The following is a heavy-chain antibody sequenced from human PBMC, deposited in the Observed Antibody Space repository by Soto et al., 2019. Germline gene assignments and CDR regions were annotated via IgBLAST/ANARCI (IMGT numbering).Heavy chain of an antibody. Sequence: ASVKVSCKASGYSFTNYYMHWVRQAPGQGLEYMGVIHPNGGGTSYAQKFQGRVTMTSDTSTSIVYMELSSLRSDDTAVYYCTRTFISGQDGLDLWGQGTLVTVSS. CDR2: IHPNGGGT. V-gene: IGHV1-46*03. CDR3: TRTFISGQDGLDL. D-gene: IGHD6-25*01. CDR1: GYSFTNYY. J-gene: IGHJ5*02.